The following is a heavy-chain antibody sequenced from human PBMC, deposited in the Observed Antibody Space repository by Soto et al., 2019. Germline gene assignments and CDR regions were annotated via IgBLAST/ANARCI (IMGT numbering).Heavy chain of an antibody. V-gene: IGHV4-59*02. CDR3: ARDKITGLFDY. Sequence: SETLSLTCNVSGASVSNGYWSWIRQPPGKGLEWIGFMYFGGSFNYNPSLTSRATISVETSKNQFSMKLTSVTASDTAVYYCARDKITGLFDYWGQGTLVTVSS. J-gene: IGHJ4*02. D-gene: IGHD2-8*02. CDR2: MYFGGSF. CDR1: GASVSNGY.